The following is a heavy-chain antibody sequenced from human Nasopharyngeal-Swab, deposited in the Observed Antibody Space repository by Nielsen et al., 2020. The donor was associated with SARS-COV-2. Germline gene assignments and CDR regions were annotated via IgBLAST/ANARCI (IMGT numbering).Heavy chain of an antibody. J-gene: IGHJ6*03. Sequence: WIGQGPVTGLAWVSAISGSGGSTYYADSVKGRFTISRDNSKNTLYLQMNSLRAEDTAVYYCAKDYGSGSYDPASYMDVWGKGTTVTVSS. V-gene: IGHV3-23*01. CDR3: AKDYGSGSYDPASYMDV. CDR2: ISGSGGST. D-gene: IGHD3-10*01.